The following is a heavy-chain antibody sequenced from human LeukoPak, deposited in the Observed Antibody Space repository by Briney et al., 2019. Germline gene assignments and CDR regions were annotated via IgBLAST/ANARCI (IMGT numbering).Heavy chain of an antibody. CDR2: IYTSGST. D-gene: IGHD4-17*01. Sequence: TTSETLSLTRTVSGGSISSYYWSWIRQPAGKGLEWIGRIYTSGSTNYNPSLKSRVTMSVDTSKNQFSLKLSSVTAADTAVYYCARDLLELKNPDNDYGDYVLAFDIWGQGTMVTVSS. V-gene: IGHV4-4*07. J-gene: IGHJ3*02. CDR1: GGSISSYY. CDR3: ARDLLELKNPDNDYGDYVLAFDI.